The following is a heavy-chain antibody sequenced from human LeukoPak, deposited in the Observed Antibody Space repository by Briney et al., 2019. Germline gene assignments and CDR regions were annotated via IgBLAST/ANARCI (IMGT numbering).Heavy chain of an antibody. CDR2: VGISSGNT. Sequence: GGSLRLSCAASGFTFSDYSMNWGRQAPGKGLEWISYVGISSGNTKYADSVKGRFTISGDSAKNSVFLQMTSLRVEDTAVYYCARDHRYAFDNWGQGTLVTVSS. J-gene: IGHJ4*02. D-gene: IGHD5-12*01. V-gene: IGHV3-48*04. CDR3: ARDHRYAFDN. CDR1: GFTFSDYS.